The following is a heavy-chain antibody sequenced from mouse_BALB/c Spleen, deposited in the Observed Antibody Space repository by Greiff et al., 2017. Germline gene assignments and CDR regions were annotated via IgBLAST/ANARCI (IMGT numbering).Heavy chain of an antibody. V-gene: IGHV7-3*02. CDR3: AREGRRPCDY. D-gene: IGHD1-2*01. J-gene: IGHJ2*01. CDR2: IRNKANGYTT. CDR1: GFTFTDYY. Sequence: EVKLVESGGGLVQPGGSLRLSCATSGFTFTDYYMSWVRQPPGKALEWLGFIRNKANGYTTEYSASVKGRFTISRDNSQSILYLQMNTLRAEDSATYYCAREGRRPCDYWGQGTTLTVSA.